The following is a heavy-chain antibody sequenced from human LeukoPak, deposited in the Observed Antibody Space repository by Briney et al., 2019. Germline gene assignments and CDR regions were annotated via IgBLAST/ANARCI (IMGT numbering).Heavy chain of an antibody. CDR1: GGSFTSYY. J-gene: IGHJ2*01. D-gene: IGHD3-10*01. V-gene: IGHV4-39*07. CDR2: IYYSGST. CDR3: ARDRPSGYWYFDL. Sequence: SETLSLTCAVYGGSFTSYYWGWIRQPPGKGLEWIGSIYYSGSTYHNPSLKSRVTISVDTSKNQFSLKLSSVTAADTAVYYCARDRPSGYWYFDLWGRGTLVTVSS.